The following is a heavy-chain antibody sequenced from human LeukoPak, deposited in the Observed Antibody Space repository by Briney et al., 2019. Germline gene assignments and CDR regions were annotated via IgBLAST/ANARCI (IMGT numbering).Heavy chain of an antibody. J-gene: IGHJ2*01. CDR2: ISSNGGST. D-gene: IGHD3-10*01. CDR1: GFTFSNYA. CDR3: VKLAAPGAIWYFDL. Sequence: SGGSLRLSCSASGFTFSNYAMHWVRQAPGKGLKDVSGISSNGGSTYYADSVRDRFTISRDNSKNTLYLQMSSLRTEDTAMYYCVKLAAPGAIWYFDLWGRGTLVTVSS. V-gene: IGHV3-64D*09.